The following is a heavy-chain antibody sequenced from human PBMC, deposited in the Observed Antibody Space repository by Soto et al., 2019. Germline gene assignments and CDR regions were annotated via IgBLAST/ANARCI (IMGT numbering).Heavy chain of an antibody. D-gene: IGHD1-1*01. CDR1: GFTFTGYS. Sequence: VQVLESGGDLVQPGGSLRLSCAASGFTFTGYSMSWVRQAPGKGLEWVSGISGTGYNTYYADTVQGRFTISRDNSKNTLYVQMDSLWAEDTALYYCARSLGDHWDESYFDYWGQGTLVTVSS. CDR2: ISGTGYNT. CDR3: ARSLGDHWDESYFDY. V-gene: IGHV3-23*01. J-gene: IGHJ4*02.